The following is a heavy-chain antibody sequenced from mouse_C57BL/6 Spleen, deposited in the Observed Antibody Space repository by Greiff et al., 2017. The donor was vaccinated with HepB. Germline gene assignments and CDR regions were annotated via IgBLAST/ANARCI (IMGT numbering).Heavy chain of an antibody. D-gene: IGHD1-1*01. J-gene: IGHJ2*01. CDR1: GYAFSSSW. Sequence: QVQLQQSGPELVKPGASVKISCKASGYAFSSSWMNWVKQRPGKGLEWIGRIYPGDGDTNYNGKFKGKATLTADKSSSTAYMQLSSLTSEDSAVYFCARSPTVVRLYYFDYWGQGTTLTVSS. V-gene: IGHV1-82*01. CDR3: ARSPTVVRLYYFDY. CDR2: IYPGDGDT.